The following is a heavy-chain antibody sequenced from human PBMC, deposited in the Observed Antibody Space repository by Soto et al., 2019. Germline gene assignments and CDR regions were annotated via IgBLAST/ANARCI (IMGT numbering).Heavy chain of an antibody. CDR2: ISRSSTNT. CDR3: AREYYYGMDV. CDR1: GFTFSDYY. J-gene: IGHJ6*02. Sequence: QVQLVESGGGLVKPGGSLRLSCAASGFTFSDYYMSWIRQAPGKGLEWVSYISRSSTNTDYADSVKGRLTISRDNDKNSRYLQMDSLSAEDTAVYCCAREYYYGMDVWGQGTTVTVSS. V-gene: IGHV3-11*05.